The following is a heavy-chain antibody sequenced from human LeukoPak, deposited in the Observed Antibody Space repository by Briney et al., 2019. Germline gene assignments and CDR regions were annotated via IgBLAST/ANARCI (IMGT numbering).Heavy chain of an antibody. CDR3: ARGSMGYYYGMDV. V-gene: IGHV3-53*01. J-gene: IGHJ6*02. Sequence: PGGSLRLSCAASGFTVSGNYMSWVRQAPGKGLEWVSVIYSGGSTYYADSVKGRFTISRDNSKNTLYLQMNSLRAEDTAVYYCARGSMGYYYGMDVWGQGTTVTVSS. D-gene: IGHD5-24*01. CDR1: GFTVSGNY. CDR2: IYSGGST.